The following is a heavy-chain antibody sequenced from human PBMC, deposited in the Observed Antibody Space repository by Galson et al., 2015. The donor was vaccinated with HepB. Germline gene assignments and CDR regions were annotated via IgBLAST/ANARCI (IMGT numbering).Heavy chain of an antibody. J-gene: IGHJ6*02. CDR2: IIPIFGTA. CDR1: GGTFSSYA. CDR3: ARAAIQLWLPAQSYYYYGMDV. V-gene: IGHV1-69*06. Sequence: SVKVSCKASGGTFSSYAISWVRQAPGQGLEWMGGIIPIFGTANYAQKFQGRVTITADKSTSTAYMELSSLRSEDTAVYYCARAAIQLWLPAQSYYYYGMDVWGQGTTVTVSS. D-gene: IGHD5-18*01.